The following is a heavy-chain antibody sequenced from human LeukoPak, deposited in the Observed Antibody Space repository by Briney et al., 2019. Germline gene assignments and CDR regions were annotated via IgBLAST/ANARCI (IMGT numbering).Heavy chain of an antibody. J-gene: IGHJ6*02. CDR1: GGSISGYY. D-gene: IGHD3-10*01. Sequence: SETLSLTCSVSGGSISGYYWSWIRQPPGKGLEWIGYIYYSGSTNYNPSLKSRVTMSVDTSKNQFSLKLSSLTAADTAVYYCARLGSITMIRGTSDYYHSMDVWGQGTTVTVPS. CDR2: IYYSGST. V-gene: IGHV4-59*08. CDR3: ARLGSITMIRGTSDYYHSMDV.